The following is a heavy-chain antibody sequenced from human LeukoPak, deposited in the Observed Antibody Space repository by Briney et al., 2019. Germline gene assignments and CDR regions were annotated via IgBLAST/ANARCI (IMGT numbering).Heavy chain of an antibody. D-gene: IGHD1-14*01. CDR1: QFTFSSYG. J-gene: IGHJ4*02. CDR2: IWYDGSKQ. Sequence: GGSLRLSCAGSQFTFSSYGMHWVRQAPGKGLEWVAVIWYDGSKQYYADSVKGRFTISRDNSKNTLYLQMNSLRAEDTAVYYCARELTVYNRGYYFDYWGQGTLVTVSS. V-gene: IGHV3-33*01. CDR3: ARELTVYNRGYYFDY.